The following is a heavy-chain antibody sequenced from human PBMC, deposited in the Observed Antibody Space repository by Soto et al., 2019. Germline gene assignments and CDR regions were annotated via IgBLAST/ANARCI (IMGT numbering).Heavy chain of an antibody. Sequence: GESLKISCAASGFTFSAYSMHWVRQAPGKGLEWVAVTWNDGNNKYYGDSVKGRFTISSDNSKNTLYLQMSSLRTDDTAFYYCVSDLGDYKFDYWGRGTLVTVSS. CDR2: TWNDGNNK. D-gene: IGHD4-17*01. J-gene: IGHJ4*02. CDR3: VSDLGDYKFDY. V-gene: IGHV3-33*01. CDR1: GFTFSAYS.